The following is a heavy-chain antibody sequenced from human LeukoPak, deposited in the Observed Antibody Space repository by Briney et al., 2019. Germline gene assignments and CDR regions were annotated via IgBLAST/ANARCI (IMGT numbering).Heavy chain of an antibody. D-gene: IGHD3-22*01. Sequence: SETLSLTCTVSGGSISSYYWSWIRQPPGKGLEWIGYIYYSGSTNYNPSLKSRVTISVDTSKSQFSLKLSSVTAADTAVYYCARDRGGYYDSSGYFDYWGQGTLVTVSS. CDR2: IYYSGST. CDR1: GGSISSYY. J-gene: IGHJ4*02. CDR3: ARDRGGYYDSSGYFDY. V-gene: IGHV4-59*01.